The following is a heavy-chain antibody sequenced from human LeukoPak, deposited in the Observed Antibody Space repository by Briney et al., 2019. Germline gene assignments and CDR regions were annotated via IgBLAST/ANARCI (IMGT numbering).Heavy chain of an antibody. CDR1: GGSISSGGYS. CDR3: ARHWGLVLYYFDY. Sequence: PSETLSLTCAVSGGSISSGGYSWSWIRQPPGKGLEWIGYIYYSGSTYYNPSLKSRVTISVDTSKNQFSLKLSSVTAADTAVYYCARHWGLVLYYFDYWGQGTLVTVSS. V-gene: IGHV4-30-4*07. CDR2: IYYSGST. D-gene: IGHD6-19*01. J-gene: IGHJ4*02.